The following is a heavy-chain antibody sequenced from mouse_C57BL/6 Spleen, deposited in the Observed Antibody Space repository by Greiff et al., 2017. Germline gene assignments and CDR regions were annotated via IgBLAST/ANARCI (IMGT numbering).Heavy chain of an antibody. CDR2: ISSGGDYI. D-gene: IGHD1-1*01. CDR1: GFTFSSYA. CDR3: TKLLRRGYYAMDY. V-gene: IGHV5-9-1*02. Sequence: EVHLVESGEGLVKPGGSLKLSCAASGFTFSSYAMSWVRQTPEKRLEWVAYISSGGDYIHYADTVKGRFTISRDNARNTLYLQMSSLKSEDTAMYYCTKLLRRGYYAMDYWGQGTSVTVSS. J-gene: IGHJ4*01.